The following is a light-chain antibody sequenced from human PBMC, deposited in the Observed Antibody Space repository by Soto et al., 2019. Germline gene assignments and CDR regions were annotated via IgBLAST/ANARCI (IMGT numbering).Light chain of an antibody. J-gene: IGLJ2*01. CDR2: EVN. Sequence: QSALTQPASVSGSPGQSITISCIGTSTDVGNYDFVSWYQQHPGKAPKFMIYEVNKRPSGVSNRFSGYKSGNTASLTSSGCHAEDDAYYYCCSYAGGSILIFGGGTKLTV. CDR1: STDVGNYDF. CDR3: CSYAGGSILI. V-gene: IGLV2-23*02.